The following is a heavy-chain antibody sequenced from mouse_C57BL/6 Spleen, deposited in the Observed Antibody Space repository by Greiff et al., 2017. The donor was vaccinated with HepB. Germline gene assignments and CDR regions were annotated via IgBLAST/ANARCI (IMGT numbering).Heavy chain of an antibody. J-gene: IGHJ1*03. CDR3: AREGLDVITKGQATPLYWYFDV. V-gene: IGHV1-72*01. Sequence: QVQLQQPGAELVKPGASVKLSCKASGYTFTSYWMHWVKQRPGRGLEWIGRIDPNSGGTKYNEKFKSKATLTVDKPSSTAYMQLSSLTSEDSAVYYCAREGLDVITKGQATPLYWYFDVWGTGTTVTVSS. CDR2: IDPNSGGT. D-gene: IGHD1-1*01. CDR1: GYTFTSYW.